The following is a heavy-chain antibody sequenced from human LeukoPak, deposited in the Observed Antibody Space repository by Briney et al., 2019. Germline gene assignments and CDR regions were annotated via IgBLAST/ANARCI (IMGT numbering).Heavy chain of an antibody. D-gene: IGHD4-23*01. CDR3: ARATVVTTRTYYFDY. CDR1: GYTFTGYY. V-gene: IGHV1-46*01. CDR2: INPSGGST. Sequence: ASVKVSCKASGYTFTGYYMHWVRQAPGQGLEWMGIINPSGGSTSYAQKFQGRVTMTRDMSTSTVYMELSSLRSEDTAVYYCARATVVTTRTYYFDYWGQGTLVTVSS. J-gene: IGHJ4*02.